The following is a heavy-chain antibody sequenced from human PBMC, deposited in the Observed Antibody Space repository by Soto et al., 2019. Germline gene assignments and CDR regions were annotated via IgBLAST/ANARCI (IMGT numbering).Heavy chain of an antibody. CDR2: ISADNGNA. J-gene: IGHJ4*02. Sequence: QVQLVQSGAEVKKPGASVKVSCKASGYTFTSYGITWVRQAPGQGLAWIGWISADNGNASYAQKLQGRVTMTTDTSTSTAYMELRSLRSDDTAVYYFAKDRGSYALDSWGQGTLVTVSS. V-gene: IGHV1-18*01. D-gene: IGHD3-16*01. CDR3: AKDRGSYALDS. CDR1: GYTFTSYG.